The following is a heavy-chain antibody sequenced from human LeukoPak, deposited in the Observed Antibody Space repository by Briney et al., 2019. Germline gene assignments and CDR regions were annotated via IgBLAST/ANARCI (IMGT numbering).Heavy chain of an antibody. J-gene: IGHJ4*02. D-gene: IGHD6-13*01. V-gene: IGHV3-30*04. Sequence: GGSLRLSCAASGFTFTTYAIHWVRQAPGKGLEWVAVISSDGRNEYYTDSVKGRFTISRDNSRNTLFLQMNSLRTEDTAMYYCARSGKCSNTWYKDYWGQGTLVTVSS. CDR2: ISSDGRNE. CDR3: ARSGKCSNTWYKDY. CDR1: GFTFTTYA.